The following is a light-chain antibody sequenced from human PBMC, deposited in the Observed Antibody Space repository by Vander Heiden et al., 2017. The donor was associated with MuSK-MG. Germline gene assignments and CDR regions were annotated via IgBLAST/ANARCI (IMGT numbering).Light chain of an antibody. CDR3: SSYISVYSLV. Sequence: QSALIQPASVSGSPGQSLTISCTGTTADVGGYNYVTWYQQHAGKAPRLLLYDVSERPSGVSSRFSGSKSGNTASLSISGLQAEDEALYYCSSYISVYSLVFGGGTKVTVL. J-gene: IGLJ3*02. CDR1: TADVGGYNY. V-gene: IGLV2-14*03. CDR2: DVS.